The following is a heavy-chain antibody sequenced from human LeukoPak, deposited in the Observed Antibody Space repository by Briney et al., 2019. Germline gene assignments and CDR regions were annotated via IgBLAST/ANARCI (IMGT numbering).Heavy chain of an antibody. Sequence: ASVKVSCKVSGYTLTELSMHWVRQAPGKGLEWMGVFDPEDGETIYAQKFQGRVTMTEDTSTDTAYMELSSLRSEDTAVYYCATRVRAVVPADDAFDIWGQGTMVTVSS. CDR2: FDPEDGET. V-gene: IGHV1-24*01. CDR1: GYTLTELS. D-gene: IGHD2-2*01. CDR3: ATRVRAVVPADDAFDI. J-gene: IGHJ3*02.